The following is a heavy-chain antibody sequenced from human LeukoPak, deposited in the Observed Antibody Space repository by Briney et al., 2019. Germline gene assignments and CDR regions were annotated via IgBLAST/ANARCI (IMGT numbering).Heavy chain of an antibody. CDR1: GDSISSSSYY. V-gene: IGHV4-39*01. CDR3: ARRRYYDSTGYLD. Sequence: SETLSLTCTISGDSISSSSYYWGWIRQPPGKGLEWIGDIYYRGSTYYSPSLKSRLSISIDTSSNQSSLTLNSVTAADTALYFCARRRYYDSTGYLDWGQGPLVTVSS. D-gene: IGHD3-22*01. J-gene: IGHJ1*01. CDR2: IYYRGST.